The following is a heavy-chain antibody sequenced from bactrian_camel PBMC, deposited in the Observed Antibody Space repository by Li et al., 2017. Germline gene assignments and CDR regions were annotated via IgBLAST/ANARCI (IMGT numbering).Heavy chain of an antibody. CDR2: ISWRDGDT. V-gene: IGHV3S60*01. CDR3: VSDLQSFSGGLTC. CDR1: GYTYSRYC. Sequence: HVQLVESGGGSVQSGGSLRLSCAVSGYTYSRYCMVWFRQAPGKEREGVSCISWRDGDTYYTDSVKGRFTISRDNAKNTLSLQMNSLKSEDTALYYCVSDLQSFSGGLTCWGQGTQVTVS. D-gene: IGHD3*01. J-gene: IGHJ4*01.